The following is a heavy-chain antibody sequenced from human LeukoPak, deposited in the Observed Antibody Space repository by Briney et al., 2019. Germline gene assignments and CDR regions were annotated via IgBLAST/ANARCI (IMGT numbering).Heavy chain of an antibody. CDR3: DSRYYDSSGYLSDY. Sequence: PGGSLRLSCAASGFTFSRYSMNWVRQAPGKGPEWVSYITSSSSTIYYADSVKGRFTISRDNAKNSLYLQMNSLRAEDTAVYYCDSRYYDSSGYLSDYWGQGTLVTVSS. CDR2: ITSSSSTI. CDR1: GFTFSRYS. D-gene: IGHD3-22*01. V-gene: IGHV3-48*01. J-gene: IGHJ4*02.